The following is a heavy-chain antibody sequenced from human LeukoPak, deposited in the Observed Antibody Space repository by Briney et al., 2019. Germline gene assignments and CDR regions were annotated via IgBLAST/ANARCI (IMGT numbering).Heavy chain of an antibody. J-gene: IGHJ4*02. D-gene: IGHD2-8*01. Sequence: PGGSLRLSCAASGFTFSSYAMSWVRQAPGKGLEWVSAISGSGGSTYYADSVKGRFTISRDNSKHTLYLQMNSLRAEDTAVYYCAKDPPAGYCTNGVCHDYWGQGTLVTVSS. V-gene: IGHV3-23*01. CDR1: GFTFSSYA. CDR2: ISGSGGST. CDR3: AKDPPAGYCTNGVCHDY.